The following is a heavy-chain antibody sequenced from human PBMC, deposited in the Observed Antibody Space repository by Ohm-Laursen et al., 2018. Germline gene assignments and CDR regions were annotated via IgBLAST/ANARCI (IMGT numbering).Heavy chain of an antibody. V-gene: IGHV3-23*01. CDR2: ITGGGGST. D-gene: IGHD3-22*01. CDR3: AKLGYYDSSGPVDY. Sequence: SLRLSCAASGFTFSSYAMTWVRQAPGKGLEWVSAITGGGGSTYYADSVKGRFTISRDNSKNTLYLQMNSLRAEDTAVYYCAKLGYYDSSGPVDYWGQGTLVTVSS. CDR1: GFTFSSYA. J-gene: IGHJ4*02.